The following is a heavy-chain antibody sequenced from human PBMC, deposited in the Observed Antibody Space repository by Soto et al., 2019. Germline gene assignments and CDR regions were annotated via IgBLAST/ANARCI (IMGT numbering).Heavy chain of an antibody. CDR3: ARAPRYCSGGSCYLDY. D-gene: IGHD2-15*01. Sequence: QVQLVESGGGVVQPGRSLRLSCAASGFTFSSYAMHWVRQAPGKGLEWVAVISYDGSNKYYADSVKGRFTISRDNSKNTLYLQTNSLRAEDTAVYYCARAPRYCSGGSCYLDYWGQGTLVTVSS. J-gene: IGHJ4*02. V-gene: IGHV3-30-3*01. CDR2: ISYDGSNK. CDR1: GFTFSSYA.